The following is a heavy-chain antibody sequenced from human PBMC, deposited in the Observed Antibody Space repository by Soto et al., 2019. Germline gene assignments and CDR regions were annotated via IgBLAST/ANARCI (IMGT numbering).Heavy chain of an antibody. CDR3: ARTIIAFGEVIAPHWFDP. Sequence: GSLRLSCVVSGFTFSDYWMNLVLQAPGRGLEWVASISSGGNFIYYAYSVRGRFTISRGNAENSLYLQMNSLGVEDTATYYCARTIIAFGEVIAPHWFDPWGQGTQVTVSS. CDR1: GFTFSDYW. CDR2: ISSGGNFI. V-gene: IGHV3-21*06. J-gene: IGHJ5*02. D-gene: IGHD3-16*02.